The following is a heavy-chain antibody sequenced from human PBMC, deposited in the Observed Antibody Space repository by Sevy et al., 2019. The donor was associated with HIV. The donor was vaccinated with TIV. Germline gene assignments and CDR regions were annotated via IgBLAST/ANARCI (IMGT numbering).Heavy chain of an antibody. CDR3: ARYCTRTSPHNWFDP. J-gene: IGHJ5*02. CDR2: IYYSGIT. D-gene: IGHD2-2*01. V-gene: IGHV4-30-4*01. CDR1: GSSISSGDYY. Sequence: SETLSLTCSVSGSSISSGDYYWTWMRQSPGKGLEWIGYIYYSGITYYDPSLKSRVIISIDTVKNQFSLKLSSVTAADTAVYYCARYCTRTSPHNWFDPWGQGTLVTVSS.